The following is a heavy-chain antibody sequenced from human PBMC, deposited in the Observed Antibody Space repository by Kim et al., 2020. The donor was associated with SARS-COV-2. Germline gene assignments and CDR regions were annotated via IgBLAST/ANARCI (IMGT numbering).Heavy chain of an antibody. D-gene: IGHD3-10*01. V-gene: IGHV1-69*13. CDR3: ARVSRDGSGSYYFDY. J-gene: IGHJ4*02. CDR1: GGTFSSYA. Sequence: SVKVSCKASGGTFSSYAISWVRQAPGQGLEWMGGIIPIFGTANYAQKFQGRVTITADESTSTAYMELSSLRSEDTAVYYCARVSRDGSGSYYFDYWGQGTLVTVSS. CDR2: IIPIFGTA.